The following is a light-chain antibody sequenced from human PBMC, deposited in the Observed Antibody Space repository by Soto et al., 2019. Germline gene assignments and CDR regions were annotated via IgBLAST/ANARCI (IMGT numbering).Light chain of an antibody. CDR1: TSDIGSNT. V-gene: IGLV1-44*01. CDR3: AAWDDSLNGWV. Sequence: QSALTQAPSVSGTPGQRVSIFCSVTTSDIGSNTVTWYQQVPGTSPKMIIYKNSQRPSGVPDRFSGSKSGTSASLAISGLRSEDEADYHCAAWDDSLNGWVFGGGTKLTVL. J-gene: IGLJ3*02. CDR2: KNS.